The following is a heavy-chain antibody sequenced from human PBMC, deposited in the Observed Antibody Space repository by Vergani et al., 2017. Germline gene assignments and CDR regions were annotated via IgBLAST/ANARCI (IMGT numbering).Heavy chain of an antibody. D-gene: IGHD2-15*01. CDR1: GGTFSSYA. Sequence: QVQLVQSGAEVKKPGSSVKVSCKASGGTFSSYAISWVRQAPGQGLEWMGGIIPIFGTANYAQKFQGRVTITADESTGTAYMELSSLRAEDTAVYYCAGVEGYCSGGSCYYMDVWGKGTTVTVSS. J-gene: IGHJ6*03. CDR2: IIPIFGTA. V-gene: IGHV1-69*12. CDR3: AGVEGYCSGGSCYYMDV.